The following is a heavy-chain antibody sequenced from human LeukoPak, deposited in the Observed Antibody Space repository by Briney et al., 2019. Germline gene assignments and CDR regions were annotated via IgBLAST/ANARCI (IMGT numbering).Heavy chain of an antibody. V-gene: IGHV3-9*01. Sequence: LSLTCAVSGGSISSGGYSWSWIRQPPGKGLEWVSGISWNSGSIAYADSVKGRLTISRDNAKNSLYLQMNSLRAEDTAFYYCAKDTTSYLIDYWGQGTLVTVSS. CDR2: ISWNSGSI. D-gene: IGHD2/OR15-2a*01. CDR1: GGSISSGGYS. CDR3: AKDTTSYLIDY. J-gene: IGHJ4*02.